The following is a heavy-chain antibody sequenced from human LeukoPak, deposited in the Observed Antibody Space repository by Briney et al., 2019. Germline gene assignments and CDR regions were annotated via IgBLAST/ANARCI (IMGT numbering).Heavy chain of an antibody. J-gene: IGHJ4*02. CDR3: VREARGYHYTYFDY. V-gene: IGHV3-13*01. D-gene: IGHD5-18*01. Sequence: GGSLRLSCTASGFTLGGHDMHWVRQTTGDGLEWVAAVSAGQHAFYAGSVKGRFTVSIEDAKNYFYLQMNSLRAGDPAVYYCVREARGYHYTYFDYWGQGSLVTPSS. CDR1: GFTLGGHD. CDR2: VSAGQHA.